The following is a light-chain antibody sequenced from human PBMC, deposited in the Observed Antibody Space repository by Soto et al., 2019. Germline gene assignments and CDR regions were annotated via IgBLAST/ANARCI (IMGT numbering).Light chain of an antibody. CDR1: QSVSSK. CDR3: QQYNNWPPIP. Sequence: EIVMTQSPATLSVSPGERATLSCRASQSVSSKLAWYQQKPGQAPRLLIYGASTRATGVPAWFSGSGSGTEFTLTISSLQSEDFAVYYCQQYNNWPPIPFGQGTKVEI. J-gene: IGKJ1*01. V-gene: IGKV3-15*01. CDR2: GAS.